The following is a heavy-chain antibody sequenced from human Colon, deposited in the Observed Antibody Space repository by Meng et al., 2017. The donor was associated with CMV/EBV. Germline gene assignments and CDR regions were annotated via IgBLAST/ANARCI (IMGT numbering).Heavy chain of an antibody. CDR1: GGSISPYY. CDR2: IYYTGAT. CDR3: ARTQLWFGASYYSDY. V-gene: IGHV4-59*01. D-gene: IGHD3-10*01. Sequence: SETLSLTCIVSGGSISPYYWSWIRQPPGKGLEWIGYIYYTGATDYNTSLKSRVTISVDESKLQVALKVRSVTAADTAGYFCARTQLWFGASYYSDYWGQGTLVTVSS. J-gene: IGHJ4*02.